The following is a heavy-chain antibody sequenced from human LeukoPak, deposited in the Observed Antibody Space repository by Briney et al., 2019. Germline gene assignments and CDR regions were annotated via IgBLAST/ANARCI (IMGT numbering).Heavy chain of an antibody. CDR2: TNSGGIT. J-gene: IGHJ4*02. CDR1: GFTVSSNY. CDR3: VYVDTVMATGDY. Sequence: PGGSLRLSCAASGFTVSSNYMSWVRQAPGKGLEWVSVTNSGGITYYADSVKGRFTISRHNSKNTLYLQMNSLRAEDTAVYYCVYVDTVMATGDYWGQGTLVTSPQ. D-gene: IGHD5-18*01. V-gene: IGHV3-53*04.